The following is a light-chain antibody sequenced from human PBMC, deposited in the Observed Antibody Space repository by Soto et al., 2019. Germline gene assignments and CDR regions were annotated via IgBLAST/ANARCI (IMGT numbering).Light chain of an antibody. CDR3: QQTYGTPNT. CDR1: QTIGSY. Sequence: DIQMTQSPSSLSASVGDRVTITCRASQTIGSYLNWHQQKPGKAPKLLISAASSLGSGVPSRFSGSGSGTDFTLIISSLQPDDFATYYCQQTYGTPNTFGQGTKLEI. J-gene: IGKJ2*01. CDR2: AAS. V-gene: IGKV1-39*01.